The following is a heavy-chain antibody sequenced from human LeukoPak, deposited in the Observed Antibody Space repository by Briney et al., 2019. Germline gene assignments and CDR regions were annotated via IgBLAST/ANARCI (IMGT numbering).Heavy chain of an antibody. J-gene: IGHJ4*02. Sequence: GGSLRLSCAASGFTFSDYAMSWVRQAPGKGLEWVSVIYAGGNTNYADSVKGRFTISRGNSKNTVYLQMNSLRAEDTAVYYCVRGLAASSNYWGQGTLVSVSS. V-gene: IGHV3-53*01. D-gene: IGHD1-26*01. CDR2: IYAGGNT. CDR3: VRGLAASSNY. CDR1: GFTFSDYA.